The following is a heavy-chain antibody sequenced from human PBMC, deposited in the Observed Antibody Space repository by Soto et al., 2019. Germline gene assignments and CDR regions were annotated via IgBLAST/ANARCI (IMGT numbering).Heavy chain of an antibody. CDR1: GGSVSSGSYY. J-gene: IGHJ4*02. CDR2: IYYSGST. V-gene: IGHV4-61*01. CDR3: ARGISGSYSAY. D-gene: IGHD1-26*01. Sequence: SETLSLTCTVSGGSVSSGSYYWSWIRQPPGKGLEWIGYIYYSGSTNYNPSLKSRVTISVDTSKNQFSLKLSSVTAADTAVYYWARGISGSYSAYWGQGTLVTVSS.